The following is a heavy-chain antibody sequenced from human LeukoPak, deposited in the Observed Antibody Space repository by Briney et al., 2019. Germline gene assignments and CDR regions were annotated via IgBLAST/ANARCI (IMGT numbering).Heavy chain of an antibody. CDR1: GGSFSGYY. CDR2: INHSGST. Sequence: PSETLSLTCAVYGGSFSGYYWSWIRQPPGKGLEWIGEINHSGSTNYNPSLKSRVTISVDTSKNQFSLKLSSVTAADTAVYYCARRGWNTIFDYWGRGILVTVSS. V-gene: IGHV4-34*01. CDR3: ARRGWNTIFDY. J-gene: IGHJ4*02. D-gene: IGHD1/OR15-1a*01.